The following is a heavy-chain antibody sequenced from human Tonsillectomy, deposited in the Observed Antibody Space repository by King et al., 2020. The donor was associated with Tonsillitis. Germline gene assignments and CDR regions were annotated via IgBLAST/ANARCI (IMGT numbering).Heavy chain of an antibody. CDR1: GGTFSSYA. Sequence: VQLVQSGAEVKKPGSSVKISCKASGGTFSSYAISWVRQAPGQGLEWMGRIIPILGIANYAQKFQGRVTITADKSTSTAYMELSSLRSEDTAVYYCARDQSGSYSKGAFDIWGQGTMVTVSS. CDR2: IIPILGIA. CDR3: ARDQSGSYSKGAFDI. J-gene: IGHJ3*02. D-gene: IGHD1-26*01. V-gene: IGHV1-69*04.